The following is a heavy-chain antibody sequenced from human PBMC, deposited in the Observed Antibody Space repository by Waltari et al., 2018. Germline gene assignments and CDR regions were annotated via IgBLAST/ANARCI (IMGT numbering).Heavy chain of an antibody. CDR1: GGTFSSYT. D-gene: IGHD2-21*01. Sequence: QVQLVQSGAEVKKPGSSVKVSCKASGGTFSSYTISWVRQAPGQGLAWMGRIIPILGIANYAQKFEGRVTMRRDTSTRTVYMDLTSLGSDDTAVYYCARGGCGGECSFDYWGQGTLVTVSS. V-gene: IGHV1-69*02. CDR2: IIPILGIA. CDR3: ARGGCGGECSFDY. J-gene: IGHJ4*02.